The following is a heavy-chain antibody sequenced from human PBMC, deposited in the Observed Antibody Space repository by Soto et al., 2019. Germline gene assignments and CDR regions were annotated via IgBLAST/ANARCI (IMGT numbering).Heavy chain of an antibody. CDR2: IYYSVST. V-gene: IGHV4-59*01. D-gene: IGHD2-21*01. Sequence: SEILSLTCTVSGGSISSYYWSWIRQPPGKGLEWIGYIYYSVSTNYNPSLKSRVTISVDTSKNQFSLKLTSVNTADTAIYYCTRGGDPYKTGHWGQGTLVTVSS. CDR1: GGSISSYY. CDR3: TRGGDPYKTGH. J-gene: IGHJ4*02.